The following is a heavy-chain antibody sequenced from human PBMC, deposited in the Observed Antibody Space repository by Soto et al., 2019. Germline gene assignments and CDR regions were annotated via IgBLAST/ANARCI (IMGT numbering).Heavy chain of an antibody. CDR2: IIPIVDTA. D-gene: IGHD5-18*01. V-gene: IGHV1-69*12. CDR1: RDTFSNYG. Sequence: QVQLVQSGAEVKKPGSSVKVSCKASRDTFSNYGVSWVRQAPGQGLEWMGGIIPIVDTANYAQKFLGRVTFTADDATSTVYMELSSLRSEDTAVYYCGRDLETSMVPSAFDIWGQGTMVTVSS. J-gene: IGHJ3*02. CDR3: GRDLETSMVPSAFDI.